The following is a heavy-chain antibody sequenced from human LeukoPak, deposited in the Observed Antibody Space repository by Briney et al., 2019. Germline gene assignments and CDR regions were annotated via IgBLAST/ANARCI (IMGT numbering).Heavy chain of an antibody. Sequence: GGSLRLSCAASAFTFSNYAMHWVRQAPGKGLEWVALISYDGSHKYFADSVKGRFTISRDNSKNTLFLQMHSLRAEDTAVYYCAKDNVAATGRYFDYWGQGTPVTVSS. J-gene: IGHJ4*02. CDR3: AKDNVAATGRYFDY. D-gene: IGHD1-26*01. CDR2: ISYDGSHK. CDR1: AFTFSNYA. V-gene: IGHV3-30*18.